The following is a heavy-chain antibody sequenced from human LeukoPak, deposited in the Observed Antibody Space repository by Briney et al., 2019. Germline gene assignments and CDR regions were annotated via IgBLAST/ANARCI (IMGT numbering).Heavy chain of an antibody. CDR2: IYYSGST. D-gene: IGHD5-18*01. J-gene: IGHJ4*01. CDR1: GGSISSGSYY. Sequence: SQTLSLTCTVSGGSISSGSYYRNWIRQPPGKGLEWIGYIYYSGSTNYNPSLKSRVTVSVDTSKNQFSLKLSSVTAADTAVYARGDARGYSYCHFHFDHWGHGTLVTVSS. CDR3: GDARGYSYCHFHFDH. V-gene: IGHV4-61*01.